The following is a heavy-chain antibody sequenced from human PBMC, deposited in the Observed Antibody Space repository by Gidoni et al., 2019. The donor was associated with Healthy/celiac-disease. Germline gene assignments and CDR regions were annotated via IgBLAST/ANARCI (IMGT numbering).Heavy chain of an antibody. CDR2: IKSKTDGGTT. CDR3: TTGCVAGRRGHYGMDV. CDR1: GFTFSNAW. D-gene: IGHD6-19*01. Sequence: EGLLVGSGGGVVKTGGSLRLPCAASGFTFSNAWLSWVRQAPGQGLAWVGRIKSKTDGGTTDYAAPVKGRFTISRDDSKNTLYLQMSSLKTEDTAVYYCTTGCVAGRRGHYGMDVWGQGTTVTVSS. J-gene: IGHJ6*02. V-gene: IGHV3-15*01.